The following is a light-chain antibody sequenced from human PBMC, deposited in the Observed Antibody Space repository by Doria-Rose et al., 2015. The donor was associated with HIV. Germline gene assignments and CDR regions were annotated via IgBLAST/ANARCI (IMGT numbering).Light chain of an antibody. Sequence: DVQLTRSPSSLSASVGDRVTITCRASQGITSNLNWYQQKAGKAPKLLIFTATILQSGVPSRFSGGGSGTDFTLTISSLQPEDFATYYCQQTYSFPYSCGQGTKLDIE. CDR2: TAT. V-gene: IGKV1-39*01. J-gene: IGKJ2*01. CDR3: QQTYSFPYS. CDR1: QGITSN.